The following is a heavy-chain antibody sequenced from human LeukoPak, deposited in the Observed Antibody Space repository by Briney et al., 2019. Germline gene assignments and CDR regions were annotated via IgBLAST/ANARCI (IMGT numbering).Heavy chain of an antibody. CDR2: ISGSGRST. CDR1: GFTFSNYA. J-gene: IGHJ4*02. V-gene: IGHV3-23*01. D-gene: IGHD2-15*01. Sequence: GGSLRLSCAASGFTFSNYAMIWVRQAPGKGLEWVSAISGSGRSTYFADSVKGRFTVSRDNSKKTYLQMNSLRAEDTAVYYCAKGASGYCSGGSCRFDSWGQGTLVTVSS. CDR3: AKGASGYCSGGSCRFDS.